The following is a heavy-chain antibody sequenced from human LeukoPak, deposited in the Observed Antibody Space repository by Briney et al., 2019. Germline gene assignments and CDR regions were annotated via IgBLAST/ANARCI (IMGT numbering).Heavy chain of an antibody. Sequence: SETLSLTCTVSGGSISSSSYYWGWIRQPPGKGLEWIGSIYYSGNTYYNPSLKSRVTISVDTSKNQFSLKLSSVTAADTAVYYCARQSYYYDSSGYPTDYWGQGTLVTVSS. V-gene: IGHV4-39*01. CDR2: IYYSGNT. D-gene: IGHD3-22*01. J-gene: IGHJ4*02. CDR3: ARQSYYYDSSGYPTDY. CDR1: GGSISSSSYY.